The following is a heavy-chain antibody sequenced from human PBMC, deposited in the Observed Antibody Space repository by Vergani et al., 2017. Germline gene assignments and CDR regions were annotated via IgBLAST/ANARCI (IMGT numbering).Heavy chain of an antibody. V-gene: IGHV2-5*01. CDR1: GFSLSTSGVG. J-gene: IGHJ4*02. D-gene: IGHD2-2*01. CDR2: IYWNDDK. CDR3: ARAGGLVVVPAAKTPFDY. Sequence: QITLKESGPTLVKPTQTLTLTCTFSGFSLSTSGVGVGWIRQPPGKALEWLALIYWNDDKRYSPSLKSRLTITKDTSKNQVVLTMTNMDPVDTAVYYCARAGGLVVVPAAKTPFDYWGQGTLVTVSS.